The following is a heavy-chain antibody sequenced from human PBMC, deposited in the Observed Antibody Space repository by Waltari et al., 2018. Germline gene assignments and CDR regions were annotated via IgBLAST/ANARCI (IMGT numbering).Heavy chain of an antibody. Sequence: EVQLLESGGALVQPGGSLRLSCAASGFPFSNYALNWFRQAPGKWLGWVSGGSAGGGATSNTVSVKGRFTVSRDNSKNTLYLQMNSLRVEDTAFYYCTKGIDHWGQGTLVTVSS. CDR2: GSAGGGAT. J-gene: IGHJ4*02. V-gene: IGHV3-23*01. CDR1: GFPFSNYA. CDR3: TKGIDH.